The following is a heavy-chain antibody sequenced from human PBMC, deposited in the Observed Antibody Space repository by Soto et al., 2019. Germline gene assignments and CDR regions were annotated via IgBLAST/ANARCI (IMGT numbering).Heavy chain of an antibody. J-gene: IGHJ5*02. V-gene: IGHV4-39*01. CDR1: GGSISSSSYY. D-gene: IGHD4-4*01. CDR2: IYYSGST. CDR3: ARLKRGSNGNWFDP. Sequence: SETLSLTCTVSGGSISSSSYYWGWIRQPPGKGLEWIGSIYYSGSTYYNPSLKSRVTISVDTSKNQFSLKLSSVTAADTAVYYCARLKRGSNGNWFDPWGQGTLVTVSS.